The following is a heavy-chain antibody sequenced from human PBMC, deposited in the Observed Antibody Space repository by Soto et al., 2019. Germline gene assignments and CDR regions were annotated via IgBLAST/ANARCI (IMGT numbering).Heavy chain of an antibody. CDR1: GYTFTSYA. V-gene: IGHV1-3*01. J-gene: IGHJ4*02. CDR3: ARTVPYYYDSSGYGHFDY. Sequence: APEKVSCKASGYTFTSYAMHWVRQAPGQRLEWMGWINAGNGNTKYSQKFQCRVTITRDTSASTAYMELSSLGSEDTAVYYCARTVPYYYDSSGYGHFDYWGQGTLVTVFS. D-gene: IGHD3-22*01. CDR2: INAGNGNT.